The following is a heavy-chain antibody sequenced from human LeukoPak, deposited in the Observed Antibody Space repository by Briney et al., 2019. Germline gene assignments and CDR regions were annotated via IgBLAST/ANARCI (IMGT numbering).Heavy chain of an antibody. Sequence: SVKVSCKASGGTFSSYAISWVRQAPGQGLEWMGRIIPIFGTANYAQKFQGRVTITTDESTSTAYMELSSLRSEDTAVYYCARAIRSSYYYYYMDVWGKGTTVTASS. CDR3: ARAIRSSYYYYYMDV. CDR1: GGTFSSYA. V-gene: IGHV1-69*05. D-gene: IGHD2-2*01. CDR2: IIPIFGTA. J-gene: IGHJ6*03.